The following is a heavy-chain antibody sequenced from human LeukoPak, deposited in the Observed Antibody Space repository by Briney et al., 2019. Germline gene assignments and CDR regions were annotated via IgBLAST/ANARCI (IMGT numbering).Heavy chain of an antibody. V-gene: IGHV1-69*05. D-gene: IGHD5-12*01. J-gene: IGHJ4*02. CDR1: GGTFSSYA. Sequence: EASVKVSCKASGGTFSSYAISWVRQAPGQGLEWMGRIIPIFGTANYAQKFQGRVTITTDESTSTAYMELRSLRSEDTAVYYCARAGGYGGSHGYWGQGTLVTVSS. CDR3: ARAGGYGGSHGY. CDR2: IIPIFGTA.